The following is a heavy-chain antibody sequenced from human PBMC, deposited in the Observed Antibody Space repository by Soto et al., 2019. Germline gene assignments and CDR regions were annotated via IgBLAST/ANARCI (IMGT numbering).Heavy chain of an antibody. CDR3: AKALGELSPESYDY. D-gene: IGHD3-16*02. V-gene: IGHV3-53*04. CDR1: GFTVSSNY. Sequence: PGGSLRLSCVASGFTVSSNYMSWVRQAPGKGLEWVSVIYSGGGTYYADSVRGRFTISRHNSKNTLYLQMNSLRAEDTAVYYCAKALGELSPESYDYWGQGTLVTVSS. J-gene: IGHJ4*02. CDR2: IYSGGGT.